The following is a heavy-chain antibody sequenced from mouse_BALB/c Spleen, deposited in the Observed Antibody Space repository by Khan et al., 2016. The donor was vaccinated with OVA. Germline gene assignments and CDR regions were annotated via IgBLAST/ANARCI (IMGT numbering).Heavy chain of an antibody. Sequence: EVELVESGPGLVKPSQSLSLTCTVTGYSITSNYAWNWIRQFPGNKLEWMGYISYSGSPSYNPSLKSRISITRDTSKNQFFLQLNSVTTEDTATYYCARKNYYGYAVDYWGQGTSVTVSS. V-gene: IGHV3-2*02. CDR3: ARKNYYGYAVDY. CDR2: ISYSGSP. J-gene: IGHJ4*01. D-gene: IGHD1-1*01. CDR1: GYSITSNYA.